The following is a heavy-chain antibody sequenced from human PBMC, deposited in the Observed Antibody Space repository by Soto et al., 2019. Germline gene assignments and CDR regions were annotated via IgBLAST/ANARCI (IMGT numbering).Heavy chain of an antibody. J-gene: IGHJ6*02. Sequence: QVQLVQSGAEVKMPGSSVRVSCKASGGSFSKYGISWVRQAPGQGLEWMGGIIPMFGIGNYAEKLLGRVTITADESTSTSHMELSSLRSEDTAVYFCARGYREIYFYAMDVWGQGTTVTVSS. CDR3: ARGYREIYFYAMDV. CDR2: IIPMFGIG. CDR1: GGSFSKYG. V-gene: IGHV1-69*01. D-gene: IGHD1-26*01.